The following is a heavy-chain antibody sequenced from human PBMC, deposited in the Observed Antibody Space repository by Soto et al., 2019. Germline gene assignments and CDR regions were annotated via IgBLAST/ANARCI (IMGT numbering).Heavy chain of an antibody. CDR3: ARASPLGYGYESGVGDYYGRDG. V-gene: IGHV1-69*12. J-gene: IGHJ6*02. CDR2: IIPIFGTA. CDR1: GGTFSSYA. D-gene: IGHD5-18*01. Sequence: QVQLVQSGAGVKKPGSSVKVSCKASGGTFSSYAISWVRQAPGQGLEWMGGIIPIFGTANYAQNFQGRVTITADESTSTASMDLSGLRSEDTAVDYRARASPLGYGYESGVGDYYGRDGRGQGTTATVSS.